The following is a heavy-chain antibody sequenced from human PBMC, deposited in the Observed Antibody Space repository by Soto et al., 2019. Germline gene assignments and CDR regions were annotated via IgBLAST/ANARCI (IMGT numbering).Heavy chain of an antibody. CDR3: ARDLSGTGLDI. CDR2: VYSTGGV. Sequence: QLQLHESGPGLVKHSETLSLTCNVSGDSIGRFYWSWIRQSAGKGLEWIGRVYSTGGVTYNPALQGRVTISLDRSNNHVSLEMNSVTAADTAVYFCARDLSGTGLDIWGRGTRVSVSS. V-gene: IGHV4-4*07. CDR1: GDSIGRFY. D-gene: IGHD1-26*01. J-gene: IGHJ6*02.